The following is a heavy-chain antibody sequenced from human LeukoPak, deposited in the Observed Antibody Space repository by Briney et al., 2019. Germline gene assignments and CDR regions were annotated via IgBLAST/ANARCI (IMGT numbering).Heavy chain of an antibody. D-gene: IGHD1-26*01. Sequence: SETLSLTCTVSGSSISSYYWSWIRQPPGKGLEWIGYIYYSGSTNYNPSLRSRVTISVDTSKNQFSLKLSSVTAADTAVYYCARSPIVVRHGYYFDYWGQGTLVTVSS. CDR2: IYYSGST. CDR3: ARSPIVVRHGYYFDY. CDR1: GSSISSYY. V-gene: IGHV4-59*01. J-gene: IGHJ4*02.